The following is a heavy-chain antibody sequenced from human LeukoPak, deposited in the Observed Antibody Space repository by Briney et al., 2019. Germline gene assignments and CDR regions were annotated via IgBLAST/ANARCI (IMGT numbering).Heavy chain of an antibody. CDR1: GGSISSGGYY. D-gene: IGHD2-2*02. CDR3: ARARDPRYCSSTSCYIFDY. V-gene: IGHV4-31*03. CDR2: IYYSGST. J-gene: IGHJ4*02. Sequence: SETLSLTRTVSGGSISSGGYYWSWIRQHPGKGLEWIGYIYYSGSTYYNPSLKSRVTISVDTSKNQFSLKLSSVTAADTAVYYCARARDPRYCSSTSCYIFDYWGQGTLVTVSS.